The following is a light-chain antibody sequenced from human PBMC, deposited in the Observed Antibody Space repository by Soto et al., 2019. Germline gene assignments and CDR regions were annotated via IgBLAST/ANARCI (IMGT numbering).Light chain of an antibody. CDR3: QAWDSSTVV. J-gene: IGLJ1*01. V-gene: IGLV3-1*01. CDR2: QDS. Sequence: LTQPPSASGSPGQSVTITCSGDKLGDKYACWYQQKPGQSPVLVIYQDSKRPSGIPERFSGSNSGNTATLTISGTQAMDEADYYCQAWDSSTVVFGTGTKLTVL. CDR1: KLGDKY.